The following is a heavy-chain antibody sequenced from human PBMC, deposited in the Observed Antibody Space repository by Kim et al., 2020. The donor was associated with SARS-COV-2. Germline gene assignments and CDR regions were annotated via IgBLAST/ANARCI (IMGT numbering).Heavy chain of an antibody. CDR3: AREQFGEYDY. D-gene: IGHD3-10*01. CDR2: ISYDGSNK. J-gene: IGHJ4*02. CDR1: GFTFSSYA. Sequence: GGSLRLSCAASGFTFSSYAMHWVRQAPGKGLEWVAVISYDGSNKYYADSVKGRFTISRDNSKNTLYLQMNSLRAEDTAVYYCAREQFGEYDYWGQGTLVTVSS. V-gene: IGHV3-30*04.